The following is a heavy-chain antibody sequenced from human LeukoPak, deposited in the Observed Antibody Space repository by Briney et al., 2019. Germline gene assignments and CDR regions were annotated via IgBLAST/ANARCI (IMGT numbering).Heavy chain of an antibody. Sequence: ASVKVSCKASGYTFTGYYIYWLRQAPGQGLEWLGRINPNSGVTSYAQAFQDRVTLTRDPSISTAYIELSSLTSDDTAVYYCGRSSRPLDCFDYWGQGTLVTVSS. D-gene: IGHD2-2*01. J-gene: IGHJ4*02. CDR2: INPNSGVT. CDR3: GRSSRPLDCFDY. CDR1: GYTFTGYY. V-gene: IGHV1-2*06.